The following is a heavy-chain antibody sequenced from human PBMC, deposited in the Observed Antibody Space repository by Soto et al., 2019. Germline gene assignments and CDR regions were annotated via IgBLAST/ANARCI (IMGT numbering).Heavy chain of an antibody. D-gene: IGHD3-10*01. Sequence: SETLCLTCPVSGGSISSGDYYWSWIRQPPGKGLEWIGYIYYSGSTYYNPSFKSRVTISVDTSKNQFSLKLSSVTAADTAVYYCARVGGFGATTSDYWGQGTLVTVSS. CDR3: ARVGGFGATTSDY. CDR1: GGSISSGDYY. J-gene: IGHJ4*02. CDR2: IYYSGST. V-gene: IGHV4-30-4*01.